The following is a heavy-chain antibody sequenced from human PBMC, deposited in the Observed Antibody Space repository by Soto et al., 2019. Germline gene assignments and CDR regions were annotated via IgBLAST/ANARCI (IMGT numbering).Heavy chain of an antibody. D-gene: IGHD2-15*01. Sequence: QVQLQQWGAGLLKPSETLSLTCAVYGGSFSGYYWSWIRQPPGKGLEWIGEINHSGSTNYNPSLKGRVTISVDTSKNQFSLKLSSVTAADTAVYYCARGPGCSGGSCYSRARRSYYYYMDVWGKGTTVTVSS. V-gene: IGHV4-34*01. J-gene: IGHJ6*03. CDR1: GGSFSGYY. CDR3: ARGPGCSGGSCYSRARRSYYYYMDV. CDR2: INHSGST.